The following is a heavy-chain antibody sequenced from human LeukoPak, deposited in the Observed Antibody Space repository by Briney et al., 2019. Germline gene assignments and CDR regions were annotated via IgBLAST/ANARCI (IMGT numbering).Heavy chain of an antibody. CDR3: AREHPVAIAADY. CDR1: GGSISGYY. D-gene: IGHD6-25*01. J-gene: IGHJ4*02. Sequence: PSETLSLTCTVSGGSISGYYWSSIRQPAGKGLEWIGRIYSTGSTNYNPSLKSRVTVSVDTSKNQFSLKLTSVTAADTAVYYCAREHPVAIAADYWGQGTLVTVSS. CDR2: IYSTGST. V-gene: IGHV4-4*07.